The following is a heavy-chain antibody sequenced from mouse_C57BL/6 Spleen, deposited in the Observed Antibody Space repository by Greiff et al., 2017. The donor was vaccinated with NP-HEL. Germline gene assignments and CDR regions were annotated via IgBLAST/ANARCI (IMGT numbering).Heavy chain of an antibody. D-gene: IGHD1-1*01. CDR3: TSLYYYGRHFDY. CDR1: GFTFSNYW. CDR2: IRLKSDNYAT. Sequence: EVKLMESGGGLVQPGGSMKLSCVASGFTFSNYWMNWVRQSPEKGLEWVAQIRLKSDNYATHYAESVKGRFTISRDDSKSSVYLQMNNLRAEDTGIYYCTSLYYYGRHFDYWGQGTTLTVSS. J-gene: IGHJ2*01. V-gene: IGHV6-3*01.